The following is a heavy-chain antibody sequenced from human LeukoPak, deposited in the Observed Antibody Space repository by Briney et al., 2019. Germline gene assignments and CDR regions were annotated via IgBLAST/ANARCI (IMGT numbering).Heavy chain of an antibody. CDR3: ARARDDFWSYYYYYMDV. V-gene: IGHV3-64*01. CDR2: ISSNGGST. J-gene: IGHJ6*03. D-gene: IGHD3-3*01. CDR1: GFTFSSYG. Sequence: GGSLRLSCAASGFTFSSYGMHWVRQAPGKGLEYVSAISSNGGSTYYANSVKGRFTISRDNSKNTLYLQMGSLRAEDMAVYYCARARDDFWSYYYYYMDVWGKGTTVIVSS.